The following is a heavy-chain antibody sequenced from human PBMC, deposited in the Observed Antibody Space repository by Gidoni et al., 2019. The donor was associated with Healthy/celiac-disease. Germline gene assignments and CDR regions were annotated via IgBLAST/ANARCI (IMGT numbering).Heavy chain of an antibody. J-gene: IGHJ4*02. CDR1: GFTFSSYA. CDR3: ASKGGITGTPCFDY. CDR2: IRGSGGST. D-gene: IGHD1-20*01. Sequence: EVQLLESGGGLVQPGGSLRLSCAASGFTFSSYAMSWVRQAPGKGLEWVSAIRGSGGSTYYADSVKGRFTISRDNSKNTLYLQMNSLRAEDTAVYYCASKGGITGTPCFDYWGQGTLVTVSS. V-gene: IGHV3-23*01.